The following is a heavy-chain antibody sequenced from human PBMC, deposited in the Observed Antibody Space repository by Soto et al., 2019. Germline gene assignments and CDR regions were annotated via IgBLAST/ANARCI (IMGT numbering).Heavy chain of an antibody. J-gene: IGHJ4*02. V-gene: IGHV3-9*01. CDR2: ISWNSGRI. CDR1: GFTFDDYA. CDR3: AIGARCVFDY. Sequence: EVQLVESGGGLVQPGRSLRLSCAASGFTFDDYAMHWVRQAPGKGLEWVSGISWNSGRIGYADSVECRFTISRDNAKNSLYLQMNSLRAEDTALYYCAIGARCVFDYWGQGTLVTVAS.